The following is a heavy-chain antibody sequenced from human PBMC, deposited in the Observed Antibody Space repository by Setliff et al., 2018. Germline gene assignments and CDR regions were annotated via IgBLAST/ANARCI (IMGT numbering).Heavy chain of an antibody. V-gene: IGHV1-8*02. D-gene: IGHD1-1*01. J-gene: IGHJ4*02. CDR2: MNPNSGNT. CDR1: GYTFTSYD. CDR3: AIDYGPTGTPYH. Sequence: GASVKVSCKASGYTFTSYDINWVRQATGQGLEWMGWMNPNSGNTGYAQKFQGRVTMTRNTSITTAYMELSSLRSEDTAVYYCAIDYGPTGTPYHWGQGTPVTVSS.